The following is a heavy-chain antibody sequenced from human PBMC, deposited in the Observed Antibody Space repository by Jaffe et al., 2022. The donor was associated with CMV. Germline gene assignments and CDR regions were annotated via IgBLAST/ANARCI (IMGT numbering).Heavy chain of an antibody. CDR3: ARGRGEVATGWYFDY. CDR1: GFTFSSYE. J-gene: IGHJ4*02. V-gene: IGHV3-48*03. Sequence: EVQLVESGGGLVQPGGSLRLSCAASGFTFSSYEMNWVRQAPGKGLEWVSYISSSGSTIYYADSVKGRFTISRDNAKNSLYLQMNSLRAEDTAVYYCARGRGEVATGWYFDYWGQGTLVTVSS. D-gene: IGHD5-12*01. CDR2: ISSSGSTI.